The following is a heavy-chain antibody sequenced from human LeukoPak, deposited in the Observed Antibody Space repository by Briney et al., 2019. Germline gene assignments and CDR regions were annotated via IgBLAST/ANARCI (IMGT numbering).Heavy chain of an antibody. CDR2: IYYSGST. V-gene: IGHV4-59*01. CDR1: GGSISSYY. CDR3: ARASSGSGSYCNAFDI. J-gene: IGHJ3*02. D-gene: IGHD1-26*01. Sequence: SETLSLTCTVSGGSISSYYWSWIRQPPGKGLEWIGYIYYSGSTNYNPSLKSRVTISVDTSKNQFSLKLSSVTAADTAVYYCARASSGSGSYCNAFDIWGQGTMVTVSS.